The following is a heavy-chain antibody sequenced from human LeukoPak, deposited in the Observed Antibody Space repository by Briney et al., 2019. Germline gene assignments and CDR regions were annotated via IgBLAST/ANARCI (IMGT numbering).Heavy chain of an antibody. D-gene: IGHD3-3*01. CDR1: GGSISSGDYY. CDR3: ARVRDGVTDY. Sequence: SETLSLTCTVSGGSISSGDYYWSWIRQPPGKGLGWIGYTYYSGSTYYNPSLKSRVTISVDTSKNQFSLKLSSVTAAGTAVYYCARVRDGVTDYWGQGTLVTVSS. V-gene: IGHV4-30-4*08. J-gene: IGHJ4*02. CDR2: TYYSGST.